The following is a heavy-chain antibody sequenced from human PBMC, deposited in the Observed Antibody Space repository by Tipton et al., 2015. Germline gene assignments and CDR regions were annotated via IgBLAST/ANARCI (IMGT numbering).Heavy chain of an antibody. V-gene: IGHV4-30-4*01. D-gene: IGHD6-19*01. CDR3: ARDWGEYTSGWT. Sequence: TLSLTCTVSGGSISSGDYYWTWIRQPPGKGLEWIGYIYISGDTYSNSSLKSRVLTSIDLSKNQFSLNLTSVTAADTAVYYCARDWGEYTSGWTWGQGTLVTVSS. CDR1: GGSISSGDYY. CDR2: IYISGDT. J-gene: IGHJ5*02.